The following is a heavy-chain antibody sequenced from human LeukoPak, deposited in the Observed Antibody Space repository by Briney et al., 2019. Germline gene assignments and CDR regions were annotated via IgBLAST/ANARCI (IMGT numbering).Heavy chain of an antibody. Sequence: PAGGSLRLSCAASGFTFGTYAMTWVRQAPGKGLEWVSGISPSGVSTYYADSVKGRFTISRDNSKNTLYLQMNSLRAEDTGVYYCAGKMATTQGVPWGQGALVTVSS. CDR3: AGKMATTQGVP. CDR1: GFTFGTYA. D-gene: IGHD5-12*01. CDR2: ISPSGVST. J-gene: IGHJ5*02. V-gene: IGHV3-23*01.